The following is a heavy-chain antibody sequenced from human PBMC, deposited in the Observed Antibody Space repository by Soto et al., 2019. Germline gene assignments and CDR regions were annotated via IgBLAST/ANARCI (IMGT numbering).Heavy chain of an antibody. D-gene: IGHD6-13*01. CDR1: GGSFSGYY. CDR3: ARGLPGRSSSWYHS. CDR2: TNHSGST. Sequence: QVQLQQWGAGLLKPSETLSLTCAVYGGSFSGYYWGWIRQPPGKALGWIGETNHSGSTNYNQSLKSPVTISVDTSKNQVSLRLSSVNAADTAVYSCARGLPGRSSSWYHSWGQGTLVAVSS. V-gene: IGHV4-34*01. J-gene: IGHJ5*01.